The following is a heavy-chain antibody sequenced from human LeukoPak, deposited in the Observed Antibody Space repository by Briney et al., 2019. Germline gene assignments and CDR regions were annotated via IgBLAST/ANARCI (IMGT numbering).Heavy chain of an antibody. J-gene: IGHJ1*01. CDR2: INHSGST. CDR3: ARSSGWYSPYFQH. D-gene: IGHD6-19*01. Sequence: SETLSLTCAVYGGSFSGYYWSWIRQPPGKGLEWIGEINHSGSTNYNPSLKSRVTISVDTSKNQFSLKLSSVTAADTAVYYCARSSGWYSPYFQHWGQGTLVTGSS. V-gene: IGHV4-34*01. CDR1: GGSFSGYY.